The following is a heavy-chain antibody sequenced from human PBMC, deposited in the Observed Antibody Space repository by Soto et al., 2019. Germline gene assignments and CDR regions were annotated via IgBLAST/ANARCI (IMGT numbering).Heavy chain of an antibody. J-gene: IGHJ4*02. Sequence: SETLSLTCTVSGGSISSYYWRWIRQPPGKGLEWIGYIYYSGSTNYNPSLKSRVTISVDTSKNQFSLKLSSVTAADTAVYYCARGQYDILTGYYIGFDYWAQGTLVTVSS. V-gene: IGHV4-59*01. CDR1: GGSISSYY. CDR2: IYYSGST. D-gene: IGHD3-9*01. CDR3: ARGQYDILTGYYIGFDY.